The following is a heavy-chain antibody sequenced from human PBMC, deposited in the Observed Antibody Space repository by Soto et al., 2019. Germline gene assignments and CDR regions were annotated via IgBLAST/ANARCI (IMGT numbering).Heavy chain of an antibody. J-gene: IGHJ4*02. V-gene: IGHV1-46*01. CDR2: INPSGGST. CDR3: ARDLVSAEYQLLYRVNYFDY. CDR1: GYTFTSYY. Sequence: ASVKVSCKASGYTFTSYYMHWVRQAPGQGLEWMGIINPSGGSTSYAQKFQGRVTMTRDTSTSTVYMELSSLRSEDTAVYCCARDLVSAEYQLLYRVNYFDYWGQGTLVTVSS. D-gene: IGHD2-2*02.